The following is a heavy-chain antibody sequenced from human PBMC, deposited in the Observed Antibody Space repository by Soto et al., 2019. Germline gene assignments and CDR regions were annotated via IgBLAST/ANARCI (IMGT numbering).Heavy chain of an antibody. CDR1: GFTFSNAW. CDR2: IKSKTDGGTT. V-gene: IGHV3-15*01. D-gene: IGHD3-3*01. CDR3: TKDLKVRITISHY. J-gene: IGHJ4*02. Sequence: EVQLVESGGGLVKPGGSLRLSCAASGFTFSNAWMSWVRQAPGKGLEWVGRIKSKTDGGTTDYAAPVKGRFTISRDDSKNTLYLQMNSLKTEDTAVYYCTKDLKVRITISHYWGQGNLVTGSS.